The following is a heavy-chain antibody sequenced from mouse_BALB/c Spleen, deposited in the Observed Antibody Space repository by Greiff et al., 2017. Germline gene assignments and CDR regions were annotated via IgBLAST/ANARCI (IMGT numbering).Heavy chain of an antibody. V-gene: IGHV5-9-3*01. CDR1: GFTFSSYA. Sequence: EVQVVESGGGLVKPGGSLKLSCAASGFTFSSYAMSWVRQTPEKRLEWVATISSGGSYTYYPDSVKGRFTISRDNAKNTLYLQMSSLRSEDTAMYYCARRGFLLRLRGVWYFDVWGAGTTVTVSS. D-gene: IGHD1-2*01. CDR3: ARRGFLLRLRGVWYFDV. CDR2: ISSGGSYT. J-gene: IGHJ1*01.